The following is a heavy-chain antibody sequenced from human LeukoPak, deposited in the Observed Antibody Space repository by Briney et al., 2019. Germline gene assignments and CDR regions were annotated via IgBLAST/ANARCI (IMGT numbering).Heavy chain of an antibody. V-gene: IGHV3-30*02. CDR3: AKEMGQWLDFDAFDI. J-gene: IGHJ3*02. Sequence: GGSLRLSCAASGFTFSSYGMHWVRQAPGKGLEWVAFIRYDGSNKYYADSVKGRFTISRDNSKNTLYLQMNSLRAEDTAVYYCAKEMGQWLDFDAFDIWGQGTMVTVSS. CDR1: GFTFSSYG. D-gene: IGHD6-19*01. CDR2: IRYDGSNK.